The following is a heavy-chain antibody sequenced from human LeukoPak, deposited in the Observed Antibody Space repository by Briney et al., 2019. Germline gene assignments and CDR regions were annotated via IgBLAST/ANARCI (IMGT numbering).Heavy chain of an antibody. CDR3: TTLLLWSGESIY. J-gene: IGHJ4*02. Sequence: GGSLRLFCAASGFTFSNAWMHWVRQAPGKGLEWVGRIKSKTDGGTTDYAAPVKGRFIISRDDSKNTLYLQMNSLKTEDTAVYYCTTLLLWSGESIYWGQGTLVTVSS. V-gene: IGHV3-15*01. CDR1: GFTFSNAW. D-gene: IGHD3-10*01. CDR2: IKSKTDGGTT.